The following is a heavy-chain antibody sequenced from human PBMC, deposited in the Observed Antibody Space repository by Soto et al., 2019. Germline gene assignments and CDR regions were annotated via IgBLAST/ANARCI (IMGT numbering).Heavy chain of an antibody. CDR2: FYYGETT. CDR1: GASISDYF. Sequence: SETLSLTCTVAGASISDYFWTWIRQPPGKRLEWIGYFYYGETTNKKSSLNSRFTVSVDTSKSQFSLKVTSVTTADTAVYYCARGTYCGSDCYWTLDYWGQGKMVT. D-gene: IGHD2-21*02. CDR3: ARGTYCGSDCYWTLDY. J-gene: IGHJ4*02. V-gene: IGHV4-59*01.